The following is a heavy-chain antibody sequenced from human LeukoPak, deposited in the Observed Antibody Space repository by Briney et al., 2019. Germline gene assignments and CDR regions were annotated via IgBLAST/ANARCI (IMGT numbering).Heavy chain of an antibody. D-gene: IGHD6-13*01. CDR2: IYYSGIT. V-gene: IGHV4-39*07. CDR3: ARVVSSSDEYARDYYYYMDV. CDR1: GGSISSSSYY. J-gene: IGHJ6*03. Sequence: TSETLSLTCTVSGGSISSSSYYWGWIRQPPGKGLGWNGSIYYSGITYYNPSLKSRVTISVDTSKNQFSLKLSSGTAADTAVYYCARVVSSSDEYARDYYYYMDVWGKGTTVTVSS.